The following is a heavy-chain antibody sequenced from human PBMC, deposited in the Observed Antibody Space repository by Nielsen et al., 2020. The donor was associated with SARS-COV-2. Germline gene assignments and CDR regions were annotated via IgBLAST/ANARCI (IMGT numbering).Heavy chain of an antibody. Sequence: ASVKVSCKASGYVFASYAIHWVRQAPGQRLEWTGWINAGNGNTKYSQKFEGRVTITRDTSASTAYMELSSLTSEDTAVYFCAREGTGYSNGWFSDYWGQGTLVTVSS. V-gene: IGHV1-3*01. D-gene: IGHD6-19*01. CDR1: GYVFASYA. CDR3: AREGTGYSNGWFSDY. J-gene: IGHJ4*02. CDR2: INAGNGNT.